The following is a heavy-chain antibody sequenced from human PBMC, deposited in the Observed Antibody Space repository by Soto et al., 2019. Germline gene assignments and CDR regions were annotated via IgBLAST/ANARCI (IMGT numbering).Heavy chain of an antibody. CDR2: IYYSGST. CDR3: ARRGTCSGSPSCGMDV. J-gene: IGHJ6*02. Sequence: SETLSLTCTVSGGSMSSSNYYWGWIRQPPGKGLEWIGSIYYSGSTYYSPSLKSRVTISVDTSKKQFSLKLSSVIAADTAVYYCARRGTCSGSPSCGMDVWGQGTTVTVSS. D-gene: IGHD3-10*02. CDR1: GGSMSSSNYY. V-gene: IGHV4-39*01.